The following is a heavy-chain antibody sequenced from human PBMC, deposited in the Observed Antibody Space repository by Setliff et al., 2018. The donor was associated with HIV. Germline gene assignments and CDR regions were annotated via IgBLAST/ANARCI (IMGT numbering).Heavy chain of an antibody. CDR3: ARVRTSTGAQY. CDR1: GLDIGDYW. Sequence: GGSLRLSCVASGLDIGDYWMTWVRQAPGKGLEWVANINPDGNERYYMEPVQGRFTISRDNMQNSLLLQMNSLTADDAAVYYCARVRTSTGAQYWGQGTLVTVSS. V-gene: IGHV3-7*03. J-gene: IGHJ4*02. CDR2: INPDGNER. D-gene: IGHD1-1*01.